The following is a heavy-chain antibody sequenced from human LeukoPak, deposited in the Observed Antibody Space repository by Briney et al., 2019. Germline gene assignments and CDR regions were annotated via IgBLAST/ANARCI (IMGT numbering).Heavy chain of an antibody. J-gene: IGHJ3*02. V-gene: IGHV3-23*01. CDR2: ISGSGAST. Sequence: GGSLRLSCAASGFTFSRYAMSWVRQAPGKGLEWVSAISGSGASTYYADSVKGRFTISRDNPENSVYLQMNSLRAEDTAVYYCARDGFFGGSWNEDDAFDIWGQGTMVTVSS. CDR3: ARDGFFGGSWNEDDAFDI. D-gene: IGHD1-1*01. CDR1: GFTFSRYA.